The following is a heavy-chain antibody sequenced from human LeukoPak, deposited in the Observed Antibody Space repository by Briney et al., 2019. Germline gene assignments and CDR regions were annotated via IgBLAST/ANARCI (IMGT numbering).Heavy chain of an antibody. CDR1: GFTFDSYD. CDR3: ARESGNTFNNPFDM. Sequence: GGSLRLSCAASGFTFDSYDMAWVRQAPGKGLEWVSGIGGSGRSTYYADSVKGRFTISRDNSKNALYLQMNSLRAEDTALYYCARESGNTFNNPFDMWCQGTMVIVSS. D-gene: IGHD2/OR15-2a*01. J-gene: IGHJ3*02. V-gene: IGHV3-23*01. CDR2: IGGSGRST.